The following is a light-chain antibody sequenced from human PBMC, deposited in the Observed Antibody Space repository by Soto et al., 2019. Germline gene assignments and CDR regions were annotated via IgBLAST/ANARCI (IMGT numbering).Light chain of an antibody. Sequence: EIVMTQSPATLSVSPGERATLSCRASQSVSSSYLAWYQQKPGQAPRLLIYGASSRATGIPDRFSGSGSGTDFTLTISRLEPEDFAVYYCQQYGSSQAFGQGTRLEIK. CDR2: GAS. J-gene: IGKJ5*01. V-gene: IGKV3-20*01. CDR3: QQYGSSQA. CDR1: QSVSSSY.